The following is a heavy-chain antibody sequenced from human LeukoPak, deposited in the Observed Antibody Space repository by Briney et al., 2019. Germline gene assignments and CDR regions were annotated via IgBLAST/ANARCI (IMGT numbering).Heavy chain of an antibody. Sequence: GGSLRLSCAASGFTVSSNYMSWVRQAPGKGLEWVSVIYSGGSTYYADSVKGRFTISRDNSKNTLYLQMNSLRAEDTAVYYCARETYSSSWYYFDYWGQGTPVTVSS. D-gene: IGHD6-13*01. J-gene: IGHJ4*02. CDR3: ARETYSSSWYYFDY. CDR2: IYSGGST. CDR1: GFTVSSNY. V-gene: IGHV3-53*01.